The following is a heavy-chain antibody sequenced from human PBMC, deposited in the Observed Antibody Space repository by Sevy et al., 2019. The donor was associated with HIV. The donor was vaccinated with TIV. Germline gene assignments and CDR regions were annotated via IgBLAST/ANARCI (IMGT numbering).Heavy chain of an antibody. CDR3: AGGKYWFDP. V-gene: IGHV3-11*04. CDR2: ISPSGKTI. CDR1: GFSFRDNY. Sequence: GSLRLSCAAPGFSFRDNYITWIRQAPGKGLEWVSHISPSGKTISYAAPVKGRFTISKDNAKNSLYLQMNSLRVEDTAVYYCAGGKYWFDPWGQGTLVTVSS. J-gene: IGHJ5*02.